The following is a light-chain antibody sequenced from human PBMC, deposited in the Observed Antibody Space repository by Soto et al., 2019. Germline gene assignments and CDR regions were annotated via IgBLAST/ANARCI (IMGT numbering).Light chain of an antibody. J-gene: IGKJ1*01. Sequence: EIVLTQSPGSLSLSLGERATLSCRASQSVDSAFFAWYQQKPGQPPRLLMYGASRRATGIPDRFSGSGAGPVFTLTISGLEPEDFAEYYGQHYASSLTFGQGTKVEI. CDR2: GAS. CDR3: QHYASSLT. V-gene: IGKV3-20*01. CDR1: QSVDSAF.